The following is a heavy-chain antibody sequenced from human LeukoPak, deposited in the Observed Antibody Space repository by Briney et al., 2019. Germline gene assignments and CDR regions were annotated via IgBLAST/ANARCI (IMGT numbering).Heavy chain of an antibody. CDR2: ISSNGGST. CDR3: ARVRYYYMDV. V-gene: IGHV3-64*01. J-gene: IGHJ6*03. Sequence: PGGSLRLSCAASGFTFSSYAMHWVRQAPGKGLEYVSAISSNGGSTYYANSVKGRFTISRDNSKNTLYLQMGSLRAEDMAVYYCARVRYYYMDVWGKGTTVTISS. CDR1: GFTFSSYA.